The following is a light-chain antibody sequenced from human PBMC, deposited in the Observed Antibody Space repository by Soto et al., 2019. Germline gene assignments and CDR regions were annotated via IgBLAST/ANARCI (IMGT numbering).Light chain of an antibody. V-gene: IGKV3-20*01. CDR2: AAS. J-gene: IGKJ2*01. CDR3: HQYGSSHT. CDR1: RSVSSSY. Sequence: EIVLTQSPGTLSLSPGERATLSCRASRSVSSSYVAWYQQKPGQAPRLLMYAASSRATGIPDRFSGSWSGTDFTLTISRLEPEDVAVYYCHQYGSSHTFGQGTKLEIK.